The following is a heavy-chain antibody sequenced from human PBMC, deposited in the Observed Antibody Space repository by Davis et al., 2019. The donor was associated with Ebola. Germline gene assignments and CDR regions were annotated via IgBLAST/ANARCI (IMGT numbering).Heavy chain of an antibody. Sequence: PSETLSLTCTVSGGSISSYYWSWIRQPPGKGLEWIGYIYYSGSTNYNPSLKSRVTISVDTSKNQFSLKLSSVTAADTAVYYCARESSSWYNYYYGMDVWGQGTTVTVSS. J-gene: IGHJ6*02. CDR2: IYYSGST. D-gene: IGHD6-13*01. V-gene: IGHV4-59*12. CDR3: ARESSSWYNYYYGMDV. CDR1: GGSISSYY.